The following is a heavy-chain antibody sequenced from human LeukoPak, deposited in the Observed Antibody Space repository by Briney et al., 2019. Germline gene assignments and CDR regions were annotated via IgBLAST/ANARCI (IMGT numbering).Heavy chain of an antibody. CDR3: SITSEDNWNYVGGPYYFDY. J-gene: IGHJ4*02. Sequence: GGSLRLSCAASGFTFSSYAMSWVRQASGKGLEWVSAISGSGGSTYYADSVKGRFTISRDNSKNTLYLQMNSLRAEDTAVYYCSITSEDNWNYVGGPYYFDYWGQGTLVTVSS. CDR2: ISGSGGST. CDR1: GFTFSSYA. D-gene: IGHD1-7*01. V-gene: IGHV3-23*01.